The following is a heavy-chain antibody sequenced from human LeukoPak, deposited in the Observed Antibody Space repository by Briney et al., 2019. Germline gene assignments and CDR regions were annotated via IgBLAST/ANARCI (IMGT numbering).Heavy chain of an antibody. CDR3: ARDRVAGTFDY. Sequence: GGSLRLSCKTSGFTFGDFAVGWVRQAPGKGLEWVGFIRSKAYGGTTEYAPSVKGRFTISRDNSKNTLYLQMNSLRAEDTAVYYCARDRVAGTFDYWGQGTLSPSPQ. CDR2: IRSKAYGGTT. J-gene: IGHJ4*02. D-gene: IGHD6-19*01. V-gene: IGHV3-49*04. CDR1: GFTFGDFA.